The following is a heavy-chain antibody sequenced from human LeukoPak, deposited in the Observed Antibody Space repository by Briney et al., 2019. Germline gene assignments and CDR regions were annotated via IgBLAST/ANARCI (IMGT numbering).Heavy chain of an antibody. CDR3: AREGRGWAFDI. CDR1: GGTLNTNT. J-gene: IGHJ3*02. Sequence: ASVKVSCKASGGTLNTNTITWVRQAPGQGLEWLGWIDPNSGGTNYAQNFQGRVTMTRDTSISTAYMELSRLRSDDTAVYYCAREGRGWAFDIWGQGTMVTVSS. CDR2: IDPNSGGT. V-gene: IGHV1-2*02. D-gene: IGHD2-15*01.